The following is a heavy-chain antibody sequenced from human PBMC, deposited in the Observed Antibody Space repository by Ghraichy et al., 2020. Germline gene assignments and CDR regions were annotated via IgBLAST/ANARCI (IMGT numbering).Heavy chain of an antibody. CDR2: IYYSGST. Sequence: SETLSLTCTVSGGSISSYYWSWIRQPPGKGLEWIGYIYYSGSTNYNPSLKSRVTISVDTSKNQFSLKLSSVTAADTAVYYCARQRSSSWYYYYYYMDVWGKGTTVTVSS. V-gene: IGHV4-59*08. CDR3: ARQRSSSWYYYYYYMDV. J-gene: IGHJ6*03. D-gene: IGHD6-13*01. CDR1: GGSISSYY.